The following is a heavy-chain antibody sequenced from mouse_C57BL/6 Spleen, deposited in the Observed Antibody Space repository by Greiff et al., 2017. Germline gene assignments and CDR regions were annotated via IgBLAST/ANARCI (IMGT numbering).Heavy chain of an antibody. CDR2: IRLKSDNYAT. V-gene: IGHV6-3*01. CDR3: TGGYYGSSSFAY. CDR1: GFTFSNYW. D-gene: IGHD1-1*01. Sequence: EVKVEESGGGLVQPGGSMKLSCVASGFTFSNYWMNWVRQSPEKGLEWVAQIRLKSDNYATQYAESVKGRFTITRDDSKSSVCLQMNNLRAEDTGIYYCTGGYYGSSSFAYWGQGTLVTVSA. J-gene: IGHJ3*01.